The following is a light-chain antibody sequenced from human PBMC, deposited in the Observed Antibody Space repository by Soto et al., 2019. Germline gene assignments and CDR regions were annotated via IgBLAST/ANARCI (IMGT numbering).Light chain of an antibody. J-gene: IGKJ1*01. CDR1: QSISSSY. V-gene: IGKV3-20*01. CDR2: GAS. Sequence: EIVLTQSPGTLSLSPGERATLSCRASQSISSSYLIWYQQKPGQAPRLLIYGASSRATGIPDRFSGSGSGTDFTLTIRRLEPEDFAVYYCQQYGSSPRTFGQGTKV. CDR3: QQYGSSPRT.